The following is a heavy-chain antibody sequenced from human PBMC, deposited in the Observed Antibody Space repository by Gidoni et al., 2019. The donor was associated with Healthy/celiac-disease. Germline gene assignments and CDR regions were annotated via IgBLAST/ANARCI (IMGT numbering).Heavy chain of an antibody. D-gene: IGHD3-10*01. CDR3: ATLGGFGELLYSPFLAFDI. Sequence: EVQLLESGGGLVQPGGSLRLSCAASGFTFSSYAMSWVRQAPGKGLEWVSAISGSGGSTYYADSVKGRFTISRDNSKNTLYLQMNSLRAEDTAVYYCATLGGFGELLYSPFLAFDIWGQGTMVTVSS. V-gene: IGHV3-23*01. J-gene: IGHJ3*02. CDR2: ISGSGGST. CDR1: GFTFSSYA.